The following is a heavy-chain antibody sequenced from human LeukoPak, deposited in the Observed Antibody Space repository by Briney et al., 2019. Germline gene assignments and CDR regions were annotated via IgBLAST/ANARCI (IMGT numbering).Heavy chain of an antibody. V-gene: IGHV3-20*04. CDR3: AREGGYDSSGYYYSFEY. CDR2: INWNGGST. D-gene: IGHD3-22*01. CDR1: GFTFYDYG. J-gene: IGHJ4*02. Sequence: GGSLRLSCAASGFTFYDYGMSWVRQAPGKGLEWVSGINWNGGSTGYADSVKGRFTISRDNAKNSLYLQMNSMRAEDTALYYCAREGGYDSSGYYYSFEYCAQGTLVTVSS.